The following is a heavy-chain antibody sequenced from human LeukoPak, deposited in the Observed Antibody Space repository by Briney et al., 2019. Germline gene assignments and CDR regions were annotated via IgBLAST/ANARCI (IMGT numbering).Heavy chain of an antibody. Sequence: PGGSLRLSCAASGFTFSSYAMSWVRQAPGKGLEWVSLISGSGGSTYYVDSVKGRFTNSRDNSKNTLYLQMKTLRAEDTAVFNGAKGAIEWYFGLSGRGTLVTVSS. CDR1: GFTFSSYA. CDR2: ISGSGGST. J-gene: IGHJ2*01. V-gene: IGHV3-23*02. CDR3: AKGAIEWYFGL.